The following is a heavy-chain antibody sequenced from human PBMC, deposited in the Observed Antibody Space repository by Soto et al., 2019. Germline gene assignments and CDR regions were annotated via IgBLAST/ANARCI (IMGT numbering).Heavy chain of an antibody. CDR1: GGSISSYY. D-gene: IGHD3-16*02. V-gene: IGHV4-59*08. Sequence: SETLSLTYTVSGGSISSYYWSWIRQPPGKGLEWIGYIYYSGSTNYNPSLKSRVTISVDTSKNQFSLKLSSVTAADTAVYYCARHSDDYIWGSYHETPFDYWGQGTLVTVSS. J-gene: IGHJ4*02. CDR3: ARHSDDYIWGSYHETPFDY. CDR2: IYYSGST.